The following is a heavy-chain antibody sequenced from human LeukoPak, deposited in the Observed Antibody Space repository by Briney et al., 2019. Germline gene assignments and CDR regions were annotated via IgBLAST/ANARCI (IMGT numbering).Heavy chain of an antibody. Sequence: GGSLRLSCAASGFTFSSYSMNWVRQAPGKGLEWVSSISSSSGYIYYADSVKGRFTISRDNAKNSLYLQMNSLRAEDTAVYYCAREDSSSPGAFDYWGQGTLVTVSS. V-gene: IGHV3-21*01. CDR3: AREDSSSPGAFDY. CDR2: ISSSSGYI. CDR1: GFTFSSYS. D-gene: IGHD6-6*01. J-gene: IGHJ4*02.